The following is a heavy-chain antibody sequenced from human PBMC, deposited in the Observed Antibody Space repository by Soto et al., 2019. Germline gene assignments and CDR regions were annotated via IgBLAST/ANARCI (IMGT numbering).Heavy chain of an antibody. D-gene: IGHD1-1*01. Sequence: QVQLVQSGAEVKKPGASVKLSCKASGYTFTSYAMHWVRQAPGQSLEWRGWINAGNGDTKYSQNFQGRVTITRDTSTTSGYLVQSILRSQATSAYYCARLQYTTTGFASWGQGSMVTVSS. V-gene: IGHV1-3*01. CDR1: GYTFTSYA. CDR3: ARLQYTTTGFAS. J-gene: IGHJ4*02. CDR2: INAGNGDT.